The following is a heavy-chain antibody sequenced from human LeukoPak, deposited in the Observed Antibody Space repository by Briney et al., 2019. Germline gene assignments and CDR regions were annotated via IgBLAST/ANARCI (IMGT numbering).Heavy chain of an antibody. CDR1: GGTFSSYA. J-gene: IGHJ5*02. D-gene: IGHD3-10*01. CDR2: MNPNTGNT. V-gene: IGHV1-8*02. CDR3: ARGGAGTYYKRDGWFDP. Sequence: ASVKVSCKASGGTFSSYAISWVRQATGQGLEWMGWMNPNTGNTGYGERFQGRVTMTRDNSISTAYMELNSLTSEDTAVYYCARGGAGTYYKRDGWFDPWGQGTVVTVSS.